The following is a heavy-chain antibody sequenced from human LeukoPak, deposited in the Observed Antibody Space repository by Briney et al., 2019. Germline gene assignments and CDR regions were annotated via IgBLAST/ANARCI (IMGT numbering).Heavy chain of an antibody. V-gene: IGHV3-48*01. CDR2: ISSSSSTI. D-gene: IGHD3-3*01. J-gene: IGHJ5*02. Sequence: PGGSLRLSCAASGFTFSSYSMNWVRQAPGKGLEWVSYISSSSSTIYYADSVKGRFTISRDNAKNSLHLQMNSLRAEDTAVYYCARARITIFGVVQASANWFDLWGQGTLVTVSS. CDR1: GFTFSSYS. CDR3: ARARITIFGVVQASANWFDL.